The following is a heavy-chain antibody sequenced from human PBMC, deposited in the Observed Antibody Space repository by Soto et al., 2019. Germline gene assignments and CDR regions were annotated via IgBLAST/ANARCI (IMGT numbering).Heavy chain of an antibody. CDR1: GFTFSSYD. D-gene: IGHD5-18*01. CDR3: ARAAGYSYGSYYYYYGMDV. CDR2: IGTAGDT. J-gene: IGHJ6*02. Sequence: EVQLVESGGGLVQPGGSLRLSCAASGFTFSSYDMHWVRQATGKGLEWVSVIGTAGDTYYPGSVKGRFTISRENAKNSFYLQVNSLRAEDTAVYYCARAAGYSYGSYYYYYGMDVWGQGTTVTVSS. V-gene: IGHV3-13*01.